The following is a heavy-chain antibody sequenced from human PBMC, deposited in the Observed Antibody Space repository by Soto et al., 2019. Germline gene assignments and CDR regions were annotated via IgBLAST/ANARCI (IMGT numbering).Heavy chain of an antibody. CDR3: ARDRKGGYSSGWYNVYNSASLAFDY. CDR1: GGTFSSYA. J-gene: IGHJ4*02. Sequence: ASVKVSCKASGGTFSSYAMRWVRQAPGQGLEWMGGVIPIFGTANYAQKFQGRVTITADESTSTAYMELSSLRSEDTAVYYCARDRKGGYSSGWYNVYNSASLAFDYWGQGTLVTVSS. V-gene: IGHV1-69*13. D-gene: IGHD6-19*01. CDR2: VIPIFGTA.